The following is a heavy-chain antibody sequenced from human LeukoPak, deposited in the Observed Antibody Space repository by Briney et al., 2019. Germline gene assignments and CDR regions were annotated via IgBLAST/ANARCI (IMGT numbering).Heavy chain of an antibody. CDR2: IYYSGST. CDR3: ARAEIAVAFDY. CDR1: GGSISSYY. Sequence: KPSETLSLTCTVSGGSISSYYWSWIRQPPGKGLEWIGYIYYSGSTNYNPSLKSRVTISVDTSKNQFSLELSSVTAADTAVYYCARAEIAVAFDYWGQGTLVTVSS. J-gene: IGHJ4*02. D-gene: IGHD6-19*01. V-gene: IGHV4-59*01.